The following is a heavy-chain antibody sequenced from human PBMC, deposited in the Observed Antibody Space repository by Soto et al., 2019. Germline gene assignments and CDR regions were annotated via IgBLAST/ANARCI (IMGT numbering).Heavy chain of an antibody. CDR3: AKSAYYGTGSYLYYFDY. Sequence: GGSLRLSCAASGFTFSSYGMHWVRQAPGKGLEWVAVIWYDSGASTYYADSVKGRFTISRDNSKNTLYLKMNSLRAEDTAVYYCAKSAYYGTGSYLYYFDYWGQGTLVTVS. D-gene: IGHD3-10*01. J-gene: IGHJ4*02. CDR2: IWYDSGAST. CDR1: GFTFSSYG. V-gene: IGHV3-33*06.